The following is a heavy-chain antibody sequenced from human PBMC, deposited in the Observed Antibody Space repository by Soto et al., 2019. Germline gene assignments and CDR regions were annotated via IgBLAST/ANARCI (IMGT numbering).Heavy chain of an antibody. D-gene: IGHD2-2*01. CDR1: GFTFSNAL. J-gene: IGHJ4*02. CDR2: IKSKSDGGTA. V-gene: IGHV3-15*01. Sequence: GSLRLSCAASGFTFSNALITWVRQAPGKGLEWVGRIKSKSDGGTADYAAPVKGRFTISRDDSKNTLYLQMNSLKTEDTAVYFCTKDLLDCSSTSCYAYDFDYWGQGTLVTVSS. CDR3: TKDLLDCSSTSCYAYDFDY.